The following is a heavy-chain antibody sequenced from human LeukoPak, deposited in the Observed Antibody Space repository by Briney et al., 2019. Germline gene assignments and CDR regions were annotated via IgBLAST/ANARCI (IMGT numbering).Heavy chain of an antibody. D-gene: IGHD1-14*01. CDR2: INADGSTT. CDR1: GFTFGNSW. V-gene: IGHV3-74*01. J-gene: IGHJ3*01. Sequence: HPGGSLRLSCAASGFTFGNSWVHWVRLAPGKGLVWVSLINADGSTTTYADSVKGRFTISRDNARNTVSLQMNSLTIEDTAVYYCVVVVEPPDSDGFDVWGQGTMITVSS. CDR3: VVVVEPPDSDGFDV.